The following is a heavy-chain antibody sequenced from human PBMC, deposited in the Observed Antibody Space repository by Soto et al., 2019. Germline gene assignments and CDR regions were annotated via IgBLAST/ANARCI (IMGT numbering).Heavy chain of an antibody. CDR1: GFTFSDYY. CDR2: ISSSSSYT. J-gene: IGHJ5*02. V-gene: IGHV3-11*03. D-gene: IGHD2-2*01. CDR3: ARGVVPAVDNWFDP. Sequence: GGSLRLSCAASGFTFSDYYMSWIRQAPGKGLEWVSYISSSSSYTNYADSVKGRFTISRDNAKNSLYLQMNSLRAEDTAVYYCARGVVPAVDNWFDPWGQGTLVTVGS.